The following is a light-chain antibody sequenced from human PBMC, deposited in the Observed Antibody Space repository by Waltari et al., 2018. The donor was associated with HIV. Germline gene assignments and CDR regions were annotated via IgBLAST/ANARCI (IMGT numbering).Light chain of an antibody. V-gene: IGLV1-40*01. Sequence: QSVLTQPPSVSGAPGQRVTISCTGSSSNIGAGYDVHWYQQLPGTAPKLLIYGNINRPSGVPDRFSGPKSGTSASLAITGLQAEDEADYYCQSYDSSLSGSKDVVFGGGTKLTVL. CDR2: GNI. J-gene: IGLJ2*01. CDR3: QSYDSSLSGSKDVV. CDR1: SSNIGAGYD.